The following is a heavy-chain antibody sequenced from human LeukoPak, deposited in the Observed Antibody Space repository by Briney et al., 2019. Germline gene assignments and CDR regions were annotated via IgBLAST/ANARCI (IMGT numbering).Heavy chain of an antibody. Sequence: GGSLRLSCAASGFTFSSYNMNWVRQAPGRGLEWISYISSSGAPIYYADSVKGRFTISRDNAKNSLYLQMNSLRAEDTAVYYCARDHCSSTSCYEDAFDIWGQGTMVTVSS. J-gene: IGHJ3*02. V-gene: IGHV3-48*04. CDR1: GFTFSSYN. D-gene: IGHD2-2*01. CDR2: ISSSGAPI. CDR3: ARDHCSSTSCYEDAFDI.